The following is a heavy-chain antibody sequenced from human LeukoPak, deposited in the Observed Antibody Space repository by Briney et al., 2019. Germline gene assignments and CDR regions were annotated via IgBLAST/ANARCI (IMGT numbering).Heavy chain of an antibody. CDR1: GFTFSSSA. V-gene: IGHV3-23*01. D-gene: IGHD2-15*01. J-gene: IGHJ4*02. Sequence: PGGSVRLSCAASGFTFSSSAMSWVRQAPGKGLERVSAISNNGGYTYYADSVQGRFTISRDNSKSTLCLQMNSLRAEDTAVYYCAKQLGYCSDGSCYFPYWGQGTLVTVSS. CDR2: ISNNGGYT. CDR3: AKQLGYCSDGSCYFPY.